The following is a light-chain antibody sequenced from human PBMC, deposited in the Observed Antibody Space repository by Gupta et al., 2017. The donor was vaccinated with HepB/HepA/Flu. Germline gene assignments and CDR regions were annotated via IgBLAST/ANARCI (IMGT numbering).Light chain of an antibody. J-gene: IGLJ3*02. Sequence: QSVLTQPPSASGTPGQSVTISCSGSSSNIGSNYVYWYQQLPGTAPKLLIYRNNQRPSGVPARFSGSKSGTSASLAISWLRAEDEADYYCAAWDDSLSGRVFGGGTKLTVL. CDR2: RNN. CDR1: SSNIGSNY. CDR3: AAWDDSLSGRV. V-gene: IGLV1-47*01.